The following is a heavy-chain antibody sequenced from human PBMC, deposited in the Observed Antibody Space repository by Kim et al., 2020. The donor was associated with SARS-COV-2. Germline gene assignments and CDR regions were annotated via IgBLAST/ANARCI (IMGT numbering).Heavy chain of an antibody. J-gene: IGHJ4*02. V-gene: IGHV4-59*01. Sequence: SETLSLTCTVSSDSISSYYWSWIRQLPGKGLEWLGYFYYSGSSDYNPSLKSRVTISWDTSKNQVSLDVTSVSAADTAVYYCTRSEGRGSWHQFDYWGQGILVTVSS. D-gene: IGHD6-13*01. CDR1: SDSISSYY. CDR3: TRSEGRGSWHQFDY. CDR2: FYYSGSS.